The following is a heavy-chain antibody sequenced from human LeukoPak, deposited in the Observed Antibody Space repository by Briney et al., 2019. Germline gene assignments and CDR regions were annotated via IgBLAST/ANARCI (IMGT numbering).Heavy chain of an antibody. V-gene: IGHV3-21*01. Sequence: GGSLRLSCAASGFTFSSYSMNWVRQAPVKGLEWVSSISSSSSYIYYADSVKGRFTISRDNAKNSLYLQMNSLRAEDTAVYYYARMTADTAMVFDYWGQGTLVTVSS. CDR3: ARMTADTAMVFDY. D-gene: IGHD5-18*01. J-gene: IGHJ4*02. CDR2: ISSSSSYI. CDR1: GFTFSSYS.